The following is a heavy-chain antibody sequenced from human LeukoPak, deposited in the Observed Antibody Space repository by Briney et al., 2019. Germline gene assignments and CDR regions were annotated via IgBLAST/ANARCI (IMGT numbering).Heavy chain of an antibody. Sequence: GGSLRLSCAASGFTFSTYGMTWVRQAPGKGLEWVSTIGDTGDSTYYADSVKGRFIISRDNSESTLFLQMNGLRAEDTAIYFCATGAYCDHWGQGTLATVSS. J-gene: IGHJ4*02. CDR1: GFTFSTYG. CDR3: ATGAYCDH. V-gene: IGHV3-23*01. CDR2: IGDTGDST.